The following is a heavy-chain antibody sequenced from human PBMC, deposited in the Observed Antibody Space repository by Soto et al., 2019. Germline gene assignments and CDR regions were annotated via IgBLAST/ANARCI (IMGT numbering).Heavy chain of an antibody. V-gene: IGHV4-34*01. CDR2: INHSGST. D-gene: IGHD6-19*01. Sequence: SETLSLTCAVYGGSFSGYYWSWIRQPPGKGLEWIGEINHSGSTNYNPSLKSRVTISVDTSKNQFSLKLSSVTAADTAVYYCATADSSGWYFDYYYMDVWGKGTTVTVSS. CDR3: ATADSSGWYFDYYYMDV. CDR1: GGSFSGYY. J-gene: IGHJ6*03.